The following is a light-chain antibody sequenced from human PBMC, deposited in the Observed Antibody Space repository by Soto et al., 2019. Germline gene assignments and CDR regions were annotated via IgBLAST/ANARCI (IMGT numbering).Light chain of an antibody. V-gene: IGKV3-11*01. CDR1: QSVSRY. J-gene: IGKJ5*01. CDR2: DTS. Sequence: EIVLTQSPATLSLSPGERATLSCRASQSVSRYLAWYQQKPGQAPRLLISDTSYRATGIPVRFSGSGSGTALTLTISSLEPEDFAVYYCQQRSHWITFGQGTRLEI. CDR3: QQRSHWIT.